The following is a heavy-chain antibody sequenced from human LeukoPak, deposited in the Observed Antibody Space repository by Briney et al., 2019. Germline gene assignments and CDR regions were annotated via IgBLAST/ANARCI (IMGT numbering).Heavy chain of an antibody. CDR1: GFTFSSYA. V-gene: IGHV3-23*01. Sequence: GGSLRLSCAASGFTFSSYAMSWVRQAPGKGLEWVSAISGSGGSTYYADSVKGRFTISRDNSKNTLYLQMNSLRAEDTAVYYCAKGVPAAIHYYYYMDVWGKGTTVTVSS. CDR3: AKGVPAAIHYYYYMDV. J-gene: IGHJ6*03. D-gene: IGHD2-2*01. CDR2: ISGSGGST.